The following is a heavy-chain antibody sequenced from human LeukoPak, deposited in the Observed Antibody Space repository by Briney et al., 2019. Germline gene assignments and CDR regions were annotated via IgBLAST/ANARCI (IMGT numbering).Heavy chain of an antibody. Sequence: SETLSLTCTVSGGSISSYYWSWIRQPPGKGLEWIGRIDTSGNTNYKPSLKSRVTMSVDTSKNQFSLKLNSVTAADTAVYYCARVSSSWYQDWCFDLWGRGTLVTVSS. D-gene: IGHD6-13*01. J-gene: IGHJ2*01. CDR3: ARVSSSWYQDWCFDL. V-gene: IGHV4-4*07. CDR2: IDTSGNT. CDR1: GGSISSYY.